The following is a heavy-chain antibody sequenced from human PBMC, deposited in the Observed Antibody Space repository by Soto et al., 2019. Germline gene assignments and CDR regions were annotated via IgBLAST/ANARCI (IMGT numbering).Heavy chain of an antibody. J-gene: IGHJ4*02. CDR3: AKDFWAVDTAMTFDY. D-gene: IGHD5-18*01. V-gene: IGHV3-23*01. CDR2: ISGSGGST. Sequence: EVQLLESGGGLVQPGGSLRLSCAASGFTFSSYAMSWVRQAPGKGLEWVSAISGSGGSTYYADSVKGRFTISRDNSKNTLYLQMNSLRAEDTVVYYCAKDFWAVDTAMTFDYWGQGTLVTVSS. CDR1: GFTFSSYA.